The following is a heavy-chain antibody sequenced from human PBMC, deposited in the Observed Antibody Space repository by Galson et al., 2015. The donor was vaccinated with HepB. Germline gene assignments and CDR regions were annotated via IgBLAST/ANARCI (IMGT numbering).Heavy chain of an antibody. V-gene: IGHV1-3*01. CDR1: GYSFSSYT. J-gene: IGHJ5*02. CDR3: ARGALVGVAGATQTNWFDP. Sequence: SVKVSCKASGYSFSSYTIHWVRLAPGQRLEWMGWISADNGNTNYSQKFQGRVTISRDTSASTAYMELRSLRSDDTAVYYCARGALVGVAGATQTNWFDPWCQLTLVTVSS. D-gene: IGHD2-15*01. CDR2: ISADNGNT.